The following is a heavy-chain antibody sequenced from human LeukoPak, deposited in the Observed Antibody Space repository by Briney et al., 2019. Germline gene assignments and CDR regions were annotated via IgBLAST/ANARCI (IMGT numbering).Heavy chain of an antibody. CDR2: INPNSGGT. J-gene: IGHJ4*02. Sequence: ASVKVSCKASGYTFTGYYMHWVRQARGQGLEWMGWINPNSGGTNYAQKFQGRVTMTRDTSISTAYMELSRLRSDDTAVYYCARDNTVAGSIDYWGQGTLVTVSS. V-gene: IGHV1-2*02. CDR3: ARDNTVAGSIDY. CDR1: GYTFTGYY. D-gene: IGHD6-19*01.